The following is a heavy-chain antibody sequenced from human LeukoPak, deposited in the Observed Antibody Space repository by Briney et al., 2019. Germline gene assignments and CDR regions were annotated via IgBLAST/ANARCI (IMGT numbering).Heavy chain of an antibody. CDR2: MYYSGST. J-gene: IGHJ4*02. V-gene: IGHV4-39*07. Sequence: SETLSLTCTVSGGSISGTPYYWNWIRQPPGKGLEWIGSMYYSGSTYYNPTLKSRVTISVDTSKNQFSLKLNSVTAADTAVYYCARDYDYGYIHYWGQGTLVTVSS. CDR3: ARDYDYGYIHY. CDR1: GGSISGTPYY. D-gene: IGHD4-17*01.